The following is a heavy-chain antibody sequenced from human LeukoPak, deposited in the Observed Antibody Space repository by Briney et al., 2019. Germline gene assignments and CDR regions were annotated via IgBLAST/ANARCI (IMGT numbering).Heavy chain of an antibody. CDR2: INSDGSST. Sequence: GGSLRLSCAASGFTFSSYGMHWVRQAPGKGLVWVSRINSDGSSTSYADSVKGRFTISRDNAKNTLYLQMNSLRAEDTAVYYCARVSYAYYFDYWGQGTLVTVSS. CDR1: GFTFSSYG. CDR3: ARVSYAYYFDY. J-gene: IGHJ4*02. D-gene: IGHD2-2*01. V-gene: IGHV3-74*01.